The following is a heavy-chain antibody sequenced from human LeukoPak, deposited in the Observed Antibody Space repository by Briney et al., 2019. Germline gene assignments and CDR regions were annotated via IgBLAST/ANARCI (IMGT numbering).Heavy chain of an antibody. CDR2: INHSGST. J-gene: IGHJ4*02. CDR3: ASEPAAHTSDY. Sequence: SETLSLTCAVYGGSFSGYYWSWIRQPPGKGLEWIGEINHSGSTNYNPSLKSRVTISVDTSKNQFSLKLSSVTAADTAVYYCASEPAAHTSDYWGQGTLVTVSS. CDR1: GGSFSGYY. V-gene: IGHV4-34*01. D-gene: IGHD2-2*01.